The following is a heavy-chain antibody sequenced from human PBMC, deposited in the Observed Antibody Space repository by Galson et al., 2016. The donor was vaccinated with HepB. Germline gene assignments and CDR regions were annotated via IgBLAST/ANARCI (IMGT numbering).Heavy chain of an antibody. J-gene: IGHJ4*02. D-gene: IGHD3-10*01. CDR3: PANRGGSGSYDY. CDR1: GDSISSDGYY. CDR2: IYYTGTT. Sequence: TLSLTCSVSGDSISSDGYYWTWIRQHPGKGLEWIGYIYYTGTTFYKPSLKSRLKLSVDTSKNLFSLNLTSVTATDTAIYYYPANRGGSGSYDYWGQGTVVTVSS. V-gene: IGHV4-31*03.